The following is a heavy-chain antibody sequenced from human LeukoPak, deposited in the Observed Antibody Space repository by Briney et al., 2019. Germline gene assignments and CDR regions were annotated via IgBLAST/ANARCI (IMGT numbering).Heavy chain of an antibody. CDR1: GFTFSSYA. J-gene: IGHJ4*02. Sequence: GGSLRLSCAASGFTFSSYAMSWVRQAPGKGLEWVANIKQDGSEKYYVDSVKGRFTISRDNAKNSLYLQMNSLRAEDTAVYYCARDLDYWGQGTLVTVSS. CDR2: IKQDGSEK. CDR3: ARDLDY. V-gene: IGHV3-7*01.